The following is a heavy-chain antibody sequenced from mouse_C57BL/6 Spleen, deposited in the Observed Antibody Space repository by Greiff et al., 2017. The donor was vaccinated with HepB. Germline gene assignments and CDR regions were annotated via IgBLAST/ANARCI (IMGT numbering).Heavy chain of an antibody. CDR1: GYTFTDYY. J-gene: IGHJ4*01. CDR3: ARDATGYAMDY. V-gene: IGHV1-19*01. CDR2: INPYNGGT. Sequence: LVEPGASVKMSCKASGYTFTDYYMNWVKQSHGKSLEWIGVINPYNGGTSYNQKFKGKATLTVDKSSSTAYMELNSLTSEDSAVYYCARDATGYAMDYWGQGTSVTVSS. D-gene: IGHD1-1*01.